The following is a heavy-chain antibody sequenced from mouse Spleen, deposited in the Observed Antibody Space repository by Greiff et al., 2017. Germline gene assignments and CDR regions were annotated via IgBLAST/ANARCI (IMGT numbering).Heavy chain of an antibody. CDR2: IDPENGDT. V-gene: IGHV14-4*01. CDR1: GFNIKDDY. CDR3: TTSDAMDY. J-gene: IGHJ4*01. Sequence: EVKLVESGAELVRPGASVKLYCTASGFNIKDDYMHWVKQRPEQGLEWIGWIDPENGDTEYASKFQGKATITADTSSNTAYLQLSSLTSEDTAVYYCTTSDAMDYWGQGTSVTVSS.